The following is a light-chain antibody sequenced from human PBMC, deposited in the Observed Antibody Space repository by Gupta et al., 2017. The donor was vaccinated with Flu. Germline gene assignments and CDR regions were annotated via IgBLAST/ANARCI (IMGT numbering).Light chain of an antibody. CDR2: DAS. Sequence: GDRVTITCQANQDVRSDLNWYQQKPGKAPKLLIYDASNLQTGVPSRFSGSGSGTDFTFTISSLQPEDIATYYCQQYDSLEVTFGPGTKVDIK. J-gene: IGKJ3*01. CDR3: QQYDSLEVT. CDR1: QDVRSD. V-gene: IGKV1-33*01.